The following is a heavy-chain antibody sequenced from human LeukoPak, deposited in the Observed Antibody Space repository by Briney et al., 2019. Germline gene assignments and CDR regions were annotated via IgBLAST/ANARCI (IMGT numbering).Heavy chain of an antibody. D-gene: IGHD2-2*01. CDR3: ARVGLVDDY. CDR1: GGSISSYY. J-gene: IGHJ4*02. CDR2: IYYSGST. Sequence: SETLSLTCTVSGGSISSYYWSWIRQPPGKGLEWIGYIYYSGSTYYNPSLKSRVTISVDTSKNQFSLKLSSVTAADTAVYYCARVGLVDDYWGQGTLVTVSS. V-gene: IGHV4-59*12.